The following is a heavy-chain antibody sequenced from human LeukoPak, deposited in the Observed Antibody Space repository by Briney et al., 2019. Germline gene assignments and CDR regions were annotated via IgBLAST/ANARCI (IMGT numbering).Heavy chain of an antibody. Sequence: GGSLRLSCAASGFTFDDYAMHWVRQAPGKGLEWVSGISWNSGSIGYAGSVKGRFTISRDNAKNSLYLQMNSLRVEDMALYYCAKESIPRLGFDPWGQGTLVTVSS. CDR2: ISWNSGSI. V-gene: IGHV3-9*03. J-gene: IGHJ5*02. CDR1: GFTFDDYA. D-gene: IGHD6-19*01. CDR3: AKESIPRLGFDP.